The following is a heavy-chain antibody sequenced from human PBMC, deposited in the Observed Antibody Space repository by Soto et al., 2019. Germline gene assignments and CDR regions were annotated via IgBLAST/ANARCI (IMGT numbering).Heavy chain of an antibody. CDR1: DGSVSTKTYY. CDR3: ARTTAVPNTLRSRYCVDD. V-gene: IGHV4-61*01. D-gene: IGHD4-17*01. CDR2: VYYSGTT. Sequence: SAIQSLTGAVSDGSVSTKTYYWSWNRPPRGKRLEWIGYVYYSGTTNYNPSLKSRVTISVDLSKNQFSLRLSSVTTADTALYYCARTTAVPNTLRSRYCVDDLGQGTLVTVSS. J-gene: IGHJ4*02.